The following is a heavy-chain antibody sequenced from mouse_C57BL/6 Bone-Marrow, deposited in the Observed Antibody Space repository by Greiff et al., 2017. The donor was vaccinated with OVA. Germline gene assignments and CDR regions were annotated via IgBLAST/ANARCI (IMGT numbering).Heavy chain of an antibody. D-gene: IGHD1-1*01. CDR3: ARDPGTTPHAFCYAMDY. J-gene: IGHJ4*01. V-gene: IGHV7-1*01. Sequence: EVKLMESGGGLVQSGRSLRLSCATSALTFSDFYQPGVRQAPGKGLEWIAASRNKANDYTTEYSASVKGRFIVSRDTSQSILYLQMNALRAEDTAIYYCARDPGTTPHAFCYAMDYWGQGTSVTVSS. CDR1: ALTFSDFY. CDR2: SRNKANDYTT.